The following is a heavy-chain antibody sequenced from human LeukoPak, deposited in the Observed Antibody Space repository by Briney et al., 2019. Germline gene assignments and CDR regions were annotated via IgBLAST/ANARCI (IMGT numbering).Heavy chain of an antibody. Sequence: GGSLRLSCAASGFTFSSYEMNWVRQAPGKGLEWVSYISSSGSTIYYADSVKGRFTISRDNAKNSLYLQMNSLRAEDTAAYYCARDGGFGEFDYWGQGTLVTVSS. D-gene: IGHD3-10*01. CDR3: ARDGGFGEFDY. V-gene: IGHV3-48*03. J-gene: IGHJ4*02. CDR1: GFTFSSYE. CDR2: ISSSGSTI.